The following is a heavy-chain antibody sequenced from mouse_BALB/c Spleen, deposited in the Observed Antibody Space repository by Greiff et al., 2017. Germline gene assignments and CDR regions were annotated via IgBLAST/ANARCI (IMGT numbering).Heavy chain of an antibody. CDR3: ARGDTIITAHYYAMDY. CDR1: GYTFTSYW. D-gene: IGHD2-12*01. Sequence: VQLQQSGAELAKPGASVTMSCKASGYTFTSYWMHWVKQRPGQGLEWIGYINPSTGYTEYNQKFKDKATLTADKSSSTAYMQLSSLTSEDSAVYYCARGDTIITAHYYAMDYWGQGTSVTVSS. V-gene: IGHV1-7*01. J-gene: IGHJ4*01. CDR2: INPSTGYT.